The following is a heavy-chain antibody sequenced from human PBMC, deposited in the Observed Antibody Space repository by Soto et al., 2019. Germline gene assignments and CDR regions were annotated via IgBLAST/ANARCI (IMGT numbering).Heavy chain of an antibody. Sequence: GGSLRLSCAASGFTFSNAWMSWVRQAPGKGLEWVGRIKSKTDGGTTDYAAPVKGRFTISRDDSKNTLYLQMNSLKTEDTAVYYCTTRLTRARTAYYYYYYMDVWGKGTTVTVSS. J-gene: IGHJ6*03. D-gene: IGHD6-6*01. V-gene: IGHV3-15*01. CDR2: IKSKTDGGTT. CDR3: TTRLTRARTAYYYYYYMDV. CDR1: GFTFSNAW.